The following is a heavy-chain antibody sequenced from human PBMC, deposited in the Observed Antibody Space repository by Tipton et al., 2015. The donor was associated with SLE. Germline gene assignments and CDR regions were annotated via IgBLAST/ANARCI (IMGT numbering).Heavy chain of an antibody. J-gene: IGHJ4*02. CDR3: TKDRGYSGHEVDFDF. CDR1: GFTFDDYA. V-gene: IGHV3-9*01. D-gene: IGHD5-12*01. Sequence: SLRLSCAGSGFTFDDYAIHWVRQAPGKGLEWVSGISWNSGTIGYADSVKGRFTISRDNAKNSLYLQMNSLGPEDTALYYCTKDRGYSGHEVDFDFWGQGTLVTVSS. CDR2: ISWNSGTI.